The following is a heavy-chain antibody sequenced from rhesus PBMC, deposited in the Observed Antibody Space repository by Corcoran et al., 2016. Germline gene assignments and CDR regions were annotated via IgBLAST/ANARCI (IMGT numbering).Heavy chain of an antibody. D-gene: IGHD3-34*01. Sequence: QLQLQESGPGLVKPSETLSLTCAVSGDSVSTYWWSWIRQPPGKGLEWIGRISAGGGTTSYNHALKSRVTSSIDTSKNQFSLKLSSMTAADTAVYYCAKVNGGDWCQGILVTVPS. J-gene: IGHJ4*01. CDR2: ISAGGGTT. V-gene: IGHV4-173*01. CDR1: GDSVSTYW. CDR3: AKVNGGD.